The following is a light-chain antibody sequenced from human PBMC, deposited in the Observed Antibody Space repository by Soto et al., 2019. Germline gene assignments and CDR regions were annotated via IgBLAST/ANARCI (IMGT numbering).Light chain of an antibody. Sequence: IVLTQSPATLSLSPGERATLSCRASQSVSSYLAWYQQKPGQAPRLLIYDASNRATGIPARFSGSGSGTDFTLTISSLEHEDFEVYYCQQRSNWPRTFGPGTKVDIK. CDR2: DAS. V-gene: IGKV3-11*01. J-gene: IGKJ3*01. CDR1: QSVSSY. CDR3: QQRSNWPRT.